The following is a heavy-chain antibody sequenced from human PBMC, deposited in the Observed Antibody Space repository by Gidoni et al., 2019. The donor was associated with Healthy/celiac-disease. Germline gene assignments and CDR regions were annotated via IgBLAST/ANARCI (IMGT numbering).Heavy chain of an antibody. CDR3: ASYCTNGVCYSNWFDP. D-gene: IGHD2-8*01. CDR1: GGSISSSSYY. Sequence: QLQLPESGPGLVTPSETLSLTCTVSGGSISSSSYYWGWIRQPPGKGLEWIGSIYYSGSADYNPSLKSRVTISVDTSKNQFSLKLSSVTAADTAVYYCASYCTNGVCYSNWFDPWGQGTLVTVSA. CDR2: IYYSGSA. V-gene: IGHV4-39*01. J-gene: IGHJ5*02.